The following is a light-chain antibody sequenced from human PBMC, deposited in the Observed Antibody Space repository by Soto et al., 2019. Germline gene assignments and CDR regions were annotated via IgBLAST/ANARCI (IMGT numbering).Light chain of an antibody. V-gene: IGKV1-39*01. J-gene: IGKJ4*01. CDR1: QSISSY. Sequence: DIQMTQSPSSLSASVGDRVTITCRASQSISSYLNWYQQKPGKAPKLLIYAASSLQSGVPSRFSGSGCGTHFTLTISSLQPEDFASYYCQQSYSTPRTFGGGTKVEIK. CDR2: AAS. CDR3: QQSYSTPRT.